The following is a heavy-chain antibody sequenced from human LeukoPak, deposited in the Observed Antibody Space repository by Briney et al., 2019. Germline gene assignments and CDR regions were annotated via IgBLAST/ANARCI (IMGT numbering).Heavy chain of an antibody. V-gene: IGHV3-21*05. Sequence: PGGSLRLSCAASGLTFSSHWMHWVRQAPGKGLEWLSYISAGSSFTKYADSVKGRFTISRDNSKNSLYLQMNSLTAEDTAVYYCARGHISATGRFDYWGQGTLVTVSS. CDR1: GLTFSSHW. CDR3: ARGHISATGRFDY. J-gene: IGHJ4*02. CDR2: ISAGSSFT. D-gene: IGHD6-13*01.